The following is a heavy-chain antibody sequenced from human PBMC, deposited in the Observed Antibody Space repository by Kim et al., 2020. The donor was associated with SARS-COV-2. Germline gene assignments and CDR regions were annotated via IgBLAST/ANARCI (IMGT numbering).Heavy chain of an antibody. CDR1: GGSISSVGYY. V-gene: IGHV4-31*03. CDR3: AGSKSNYSDYWVEAFDV. J-gene: IGHJ3*01. D-gene: IGHD4-17*01. CDR2: IYYSGST. Sequence: SETLSLTCTVSGGSISSVGYYWSWIRQHPGKGLELIGYIYYSGSTYYNPSVKSRITISLNTSKNLFSLKLSSVTAADTAVYYCAGSKSNYSDYWVEAFDVWGQGTMVTVSS.